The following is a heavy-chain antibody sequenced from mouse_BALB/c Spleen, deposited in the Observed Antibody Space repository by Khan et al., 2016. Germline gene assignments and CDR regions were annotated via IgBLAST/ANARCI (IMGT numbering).Heavy chain of an antibody. Sequence: EVQLQESGGGLVQPGGSLKLSCAASGFDFSRYWMSWVRQAPGKGLEWIGEINPDSSTINYTPSLKDKFIISRDNATNTLYLQMSKVRSEDTALYYCARGRWYGAMDYWGQGTSVTVSS. V-gene: IGHV4-1*02. CDR1: GFDFSRYW. D-gene: IGHD2-1*01. J-gene: IGHJ4*01. CDR3: ARGRWYGAMDY. CDR2: INPDSSTI.